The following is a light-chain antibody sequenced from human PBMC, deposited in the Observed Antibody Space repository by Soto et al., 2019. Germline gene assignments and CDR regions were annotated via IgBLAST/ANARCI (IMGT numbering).Light chain of an antibody. CDR1: QSISSW. CDR3: QQYNPYSST. V-gene: IGKV1-5*03. CDR2: KAS. Sequence: DIQMTQSPSTLSASVGDRVTITCRASQSISSWLAWYQQKPGKAPKLLIYKASSLQSGVPSRFSGSGSGTEFNLTISSLQPDDFATYYCQQYNPYSSTCGQGTKLEIK. J-gene: IGKJ2*01.